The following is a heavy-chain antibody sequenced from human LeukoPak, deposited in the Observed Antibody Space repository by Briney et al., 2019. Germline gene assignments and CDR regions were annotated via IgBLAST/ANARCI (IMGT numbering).Heavy chain of an antibody. J-gene: IGHJ4*02. CDR3: ARWLCSSSFCYYDY. V-gene: IGHV3-53*01. CDR2: IYSDGTT. D-gene: IGHD2-2*01. Sequence: GGSLRLSCAASGFTVSTNYMSWVRQAPGMGLKWVSIIYSDGTTYYVDSVKGRFTISRDNSKNTLYLQMNSLRVEDTAVYYCARWLCSSSFCYYDYWGQGTLVTVSS. CDR1: GFTVSTNY.